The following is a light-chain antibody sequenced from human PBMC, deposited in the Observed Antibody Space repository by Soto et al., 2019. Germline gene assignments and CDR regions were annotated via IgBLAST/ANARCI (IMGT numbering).Light chain of an antibody. CDR3: QQNEVLSLT. J-gene: IGKJ1*01. Sequence: DIQMTQSPSTLSASVGDRVTITCRASQSVGTWLAWYQQKAGKAPKLLIYQASVLESGVPSRFSGGGSETEFSLTINSLQPEDFATYYCQQNEVLSLTFGQGTKVEIK. CDR1: QSVGTW. V-gene: IGKV1-5*03. CDR2: QAS.